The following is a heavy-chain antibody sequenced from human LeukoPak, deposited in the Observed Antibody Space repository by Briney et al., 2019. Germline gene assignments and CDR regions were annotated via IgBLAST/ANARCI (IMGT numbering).Heavy chain of an antibody. CDR3: ARPIPTLSIVGANGLAFDI. V-gene: IGHV3-48*01. CDR1: GFTFSSYS. D-gene: IGHD1-26*01. Sequence: GGSLRLSCAASGFTFSSYSMNWFRQAPGKGLEWVSYISSSSSTIYYADSVKGRFTISRDNAKNSLYLQMNSLRAEDTAVYYCARPIPTLSIVGANGLAFDIWGQGTMVTVSS. J-gene: IGHJ3*02. CDR2: ISSSSSTI.